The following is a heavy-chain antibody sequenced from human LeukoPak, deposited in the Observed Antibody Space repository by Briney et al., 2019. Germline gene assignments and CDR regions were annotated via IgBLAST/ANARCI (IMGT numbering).Heavy chain of an antibody. J-gene: IGHJ3*01. Sequence: PSETLSLTCTVSGDSVSSGTYYWSWVRQPPGKGLEWIGFISYSGSTNYNPSLKSRITISVGMSKNQFSLKVRSVTAADTAVYYCARGPYVWGQGTMVTVSS. CDR2: ISYSGST. CDR1: GDSVSSGTYY. V-gene: IGHV4-61*01. CDR3: ARGPYV.